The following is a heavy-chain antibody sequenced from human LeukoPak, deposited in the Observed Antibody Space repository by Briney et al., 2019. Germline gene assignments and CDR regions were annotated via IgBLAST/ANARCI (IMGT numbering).Heavy chain of an antibody. CDR2: IYHSGRT. D-gene: IGHD3-22*01. V-gene: IGHV4-39*01. J-gene: IGHJ1*01. Sequence: PSETLSLTCAVSGDYISSSSYYWCWIRQSPGTGLEWIGDIYHSGRTYYNPSLKSRVAISIDTSKNQFSLRLRSMTAADTAVFYCARRRYYDSTGYFEWGRGTLVTVSS. CDR3: ARRRYYDSTGYFE. CDR1: GDYISSSSYY.